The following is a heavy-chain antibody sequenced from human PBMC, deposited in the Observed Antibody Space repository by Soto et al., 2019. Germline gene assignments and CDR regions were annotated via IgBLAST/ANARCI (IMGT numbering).Heavy chain of an antibody. CDR1: GYTFTSYG. CDR3: TRAQYVDYIYF. D-gene: IGHD3-16*01. CDR2: ISGYNGNT. Sequence: QVQLVQSGAEVRKPGASVKVSCKASGYTFTSYGISWVRQAPGQGLEWTGWISGYNGNTNYAQKLLDRVTMTTDTSTSKAYMELRRLRSDDTAIYYCTRAQYVDYIYFWGQGTLVTVSS. V-gene: IGHV1-18*04. J-gene: IGHJ4*02.